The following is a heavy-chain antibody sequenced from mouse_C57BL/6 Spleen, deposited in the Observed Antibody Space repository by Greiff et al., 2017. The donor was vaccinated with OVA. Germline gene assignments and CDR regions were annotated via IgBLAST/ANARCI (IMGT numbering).Heavy chain of an antibody. CDR2: IHPNSGST. V-gene: IGHV1-64*01. J-gene: IGHJ4*01. Sequence: QVQLQQPGAELVKPGASVKLSCKASGYTFTSYWMHWVKQRPGQGLEWIGMIHPNSGSTNYNEKFKSKATLTVDKSSSTAYMQIRSLTSEDAAVYYCARGLLLDYYAMDYWGQGTSVTVSS. D-gene: IGHD1-1*01. CDR1: GYTFTSYW. CDR3: ARGLLLDYYAMDY.